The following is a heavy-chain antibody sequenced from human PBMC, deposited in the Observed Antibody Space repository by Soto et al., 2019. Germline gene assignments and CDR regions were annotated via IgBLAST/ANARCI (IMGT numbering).Heavy chain of an antibody. CDR2: IYYSGST. V-gene: IGHV4-31*03. J-gene: IGHJ5*02. CDR3: ARDHYYGPGGHWFDP. Sequence: SETLSLTCTVFGDSISSGGYYWSWIRQHPGKGLEWIGYIYYSGSTYYNPSLKSRVTISVDTSKNQFSLKLSSVTAADTAVYYCARDHYYGPGGHWFDPWGQGTLVTVSS. CDR1: GDSISSGGYY. D-gene: IGHD3-10*01.